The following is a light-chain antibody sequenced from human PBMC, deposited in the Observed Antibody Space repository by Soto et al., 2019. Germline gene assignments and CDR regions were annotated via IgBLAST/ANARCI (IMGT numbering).Light chain of an antibody. Sequence: QSVLTQPPSVSGAPGQRVTISCTGSSSNIGAGYDVHWYQQLPGTAPKXLIYGNSNRPSGVPDRFSGSKSGTSXSXAITGLQAEDEADYYCQSYDSSLSAVVFGGGTKLTVL. CDR2: GNS. V-gene: IGLV1-40*01. CDR1: SSNIGAGYD. CDR3: QSYDSSLSAVV. J-gene: IGLJ2*01.